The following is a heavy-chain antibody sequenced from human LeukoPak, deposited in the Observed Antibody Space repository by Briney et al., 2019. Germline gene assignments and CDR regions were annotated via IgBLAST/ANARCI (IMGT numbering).Heavy chain of an antibody. CDR1: GFIFSTHS. V-gene: IGHV3-30-3*01. CDR3: ARAPWGVGATPPY. Sequence: PGRSLRLSCAASGFIFSTHSMFWVRQAPGKGLEWVAVISYDGSNKNYADSAKGRFTISRDNSKNTLYLQMDSLRTDDTAMYYCARAPWGVGATPPYWGQGTLVTVSS. CDR2: ISYDGSNK. J-gene: IGHJ4*02. D-gene: IGHD1-26*01.